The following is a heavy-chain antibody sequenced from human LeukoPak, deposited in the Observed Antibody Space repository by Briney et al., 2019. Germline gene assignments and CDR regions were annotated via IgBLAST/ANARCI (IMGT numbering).Heavy chain of an antibody. CDR3: ARDQVYRSSWGHDAFDI. Sequence: SETLSLTCTVSGYSISSTYYWGWIRQPPGKGLEWVGSVFHSGNTYYNPSLKSRLTISADTSKNQFSLTLTSVTAADTAVYYCARDQVYRSSWGHDAFDIWGQGTMVSVSS. CDR1: GYSISSTYY. CDR2: VFHSGNT. J-gene: IGHJ3*02. V-gene: IGHV4-38-2*02. D-gene: IGHD6-13*01.